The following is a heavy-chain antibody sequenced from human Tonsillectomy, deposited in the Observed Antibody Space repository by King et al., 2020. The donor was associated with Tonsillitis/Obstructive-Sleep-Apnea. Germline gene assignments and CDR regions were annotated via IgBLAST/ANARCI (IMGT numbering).Heavy chain of an antibody. J-gene: IGHJ4*02. Sequence: VQLVESGGGLIQPGGSLRLSCAASGFTVSSNYMSWVRQAPGKGLEWVSVIYSGGRTYYADSVKGRFTISRDNSKNTLYLQMNRLRAEDTAVYYCARYGCSLKLLDYWGQGTLFSVSS. CDR3: ARYGCSLKLLDY. D-gene: IGHD2-8*01. CDR2: IYSGGRT. V-gene: IGHV3-53*01. CDR1: GFTVSSNY.